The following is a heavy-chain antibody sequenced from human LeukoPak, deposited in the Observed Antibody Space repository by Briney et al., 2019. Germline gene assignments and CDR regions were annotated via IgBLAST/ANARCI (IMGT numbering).Heavy chain of an antibody. D-gene: IGHD1-26*01. V-gene: IGHV1-58*01. J-gene: IGHJ4*02. CDR1: GFSFTSSA. Sequence: ASVNVSCKASGFSFTSSAVQWVRQARGQRREWIGEIVVGSGNTNYAQKFQERVTITRDMTTSTAYMELSSLRSEDTAVYYCATDRHSGRYYHRDYWGQGTLVTVSS. CDR2: IVVGSGNT. CDR3: ATDRHSGRYYHRDY.